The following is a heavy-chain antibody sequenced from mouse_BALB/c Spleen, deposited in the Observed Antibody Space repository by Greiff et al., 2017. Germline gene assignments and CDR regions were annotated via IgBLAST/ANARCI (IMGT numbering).Heavy chain of an antibody. Sequence: EVQVVESGGGLVQPGGSLKLSCAASGFTFSSYTMSWVRQTPEKRLEWVAYISNGGGGTYYPDTVKGRFTISRDNAKNTLYLQMSSLKSEDAAMYYCARHYCGSGCFDVWGEGTTVTVSA. CDR3: ARHYCGSGCFDV. CDR2: ISNGGGGT. J-gene: IGHJ1*01. D-gene: IGHD1-2*01. V-gene: IGHV5-12-2*01. CDR1: GFTFSSYT.